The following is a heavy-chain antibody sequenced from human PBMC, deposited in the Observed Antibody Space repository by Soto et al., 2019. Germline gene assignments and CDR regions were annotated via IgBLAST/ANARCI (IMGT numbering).Heavy chain of an antibody. J-gene: IGHJ4*02. CDR2: ISASGGAT. D-gene: IGHD1-26*01. Sequence: LRLSCVASRFTFTSYAMSWVRQAPGKGLEWVAAISASGGATIHADSVKGRLTISRDNSKNTLYLQMNSLRAEDTAVYYCAKDVEGGSLFRGAFDYWGQGTQVTVSS. CDR1: RFTFTSYA. V-gene: IGHV3-23*01. CDR3: AKDVEGGSLFRGAFDY.